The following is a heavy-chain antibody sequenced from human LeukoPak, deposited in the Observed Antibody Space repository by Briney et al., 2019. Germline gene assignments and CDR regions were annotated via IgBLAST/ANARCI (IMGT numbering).Heavy chain of an antibody. D-gene: IGHD6-6*01. J-gene: IGHJ1*01. Sequence: GGSLRLSCAASGFTFGSYSMNWVRQAPGPGLEWVSSISSSSSYIYYADSVKGRFTISRDNAKNSLYLQMNSLRAEDTAVYYCARGGSSAAEHWGEGTLVTDSS. CDR2: ISSSSSYI. CDR3: ARGGSSAAEH. CDR1: GFTFGSYS. V-gene: IGHV3-21*01.